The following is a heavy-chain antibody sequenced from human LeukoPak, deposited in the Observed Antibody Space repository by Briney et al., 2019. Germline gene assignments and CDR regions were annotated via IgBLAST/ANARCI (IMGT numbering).Heavy chain of an antibody. CDR2: ISAYNGNT. CDR3: ARLVVVPAAILPDY. CDR1: GYTFTSYG. J-gene: IGHJ4*02. V-gene: IGHV1-18*04. Sequence: ASVKVSCKASGYTFTSYGISWVRQAPGQGLEWMGWISAYNGNTNYAEKLQGRVTMTTDTSTSTAYMELRSLRSDDTAVYYCARLVVVPAAILPDYWGQGTLVTVSS. D-gene: IGHD2-2*01.